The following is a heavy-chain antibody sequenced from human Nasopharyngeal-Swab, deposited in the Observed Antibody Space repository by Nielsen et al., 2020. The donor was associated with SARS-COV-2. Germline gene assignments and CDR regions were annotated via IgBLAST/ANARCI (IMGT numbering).Heavy chain of an antibody. Sequence: SETLSLTCTVSGGSISSYYWSWIRQPPGKGLEWIGYIYYSGSTNYNPSLKSRVTISVDTSKNQFSLKLSSVTAADTAVYYCARGYDSSGWSPYYYGMDVWGQGTTGTVSS. CDR3: ARGYDSSGWSPYYYGMDV. J-gene: IGHJ6*02. CDR1: GGSISSYY. D-gene: IGHD6-19*01. V-gene: IGHV4-59*13. CDR2: IYYSGST.